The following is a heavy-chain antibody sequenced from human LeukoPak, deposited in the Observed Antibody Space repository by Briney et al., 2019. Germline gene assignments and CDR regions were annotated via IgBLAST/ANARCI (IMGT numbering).Heavy chain of an antibody. Sequence: GGSLRLSCAASGFTFSDYSMNWVRQAPGKGLEWISDISRSSSTIYYADSVKGRFTISRDNAKNSLYLQMNSLRAEDTAVYYCARDHVDTAMVTMFDYWGQGTLVTVSS. D-gene: IGHD5-18*01. CDR1: GFTFSDYS. V-gene: IGHV3-48*04. CDR3: ARDHVDTAMVTMFDY. CDR2: ISRSSSTI. J-gene: IGHJ4*02.